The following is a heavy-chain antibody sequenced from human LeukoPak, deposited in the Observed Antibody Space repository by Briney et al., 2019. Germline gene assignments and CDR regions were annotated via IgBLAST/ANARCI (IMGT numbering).Heavy chain of an antibody. V-gene: IGHV3-23*01. CDR3: AKDREVTATPYYFDY. D-gene: IGHD2-21*02. J-gene: IGHJ4*02. CDR2: ISGSDAGT. Sequence: PGGSLRLSCAASGFTFNNYAMSWVRQAPGKGLEWVSAISGSDAGTYYADSVKGRFTISRDNSKNTLYLQMNSLRAEDTAVYYCAKDREVTATPYYFDYWGQGTLVTVSS. CDR1: GFTFNNYA.